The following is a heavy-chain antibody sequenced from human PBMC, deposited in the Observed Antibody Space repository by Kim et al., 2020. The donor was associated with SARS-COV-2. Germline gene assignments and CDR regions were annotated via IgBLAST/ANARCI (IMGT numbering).Heavy chain of an antibody. D-gene: IGHD6-19*01. CDR1: GFTFSSYG. Sequence: GGSLRLSCAASGFTFSSYGMHWVRQAPGKGLEWVAVIWYDGSNKYYADSVKGRFTISRDNSKNTLYLQMNSLRAEDTAVYYCAREHGGYSSGWYYFDYWGQGTLVTVSS. CDR2: IWYDGSNK. CDR3: AREHGGYSSGWYYFDY. J-gene: IGHJ4*02. V-gene: IGHV3-33*01.